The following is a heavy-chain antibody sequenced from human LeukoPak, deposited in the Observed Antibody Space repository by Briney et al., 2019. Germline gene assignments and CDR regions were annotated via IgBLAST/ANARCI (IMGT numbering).Heavy chain of an antibody. J-gene: IGHJ6*02. D-gene: IGHD6-13*01. CDR3: ARDQGPYSSSWYFSYYGMDV. V-gene: IGHV1-2*02. CDR1: GYTFTGYY. Sequence: ASVKVSCKASGYTFTGYYMHWVRQAPGQGLEWMGWINPNSGGTNYAQKFQGRVTMTRDTSISTAYMELSRLRSDDTAVYYCARDQGPYSSSWYFSYYGMDVWGQGTTVTVSS. CDR2: INPNSGGT.